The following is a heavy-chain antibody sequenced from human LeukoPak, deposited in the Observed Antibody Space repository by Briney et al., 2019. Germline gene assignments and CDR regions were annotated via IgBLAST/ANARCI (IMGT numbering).Heavy chain of an antibody. V-gene: IGHV3-30-3*01. Sequence: PGGSLRLSCAASGFTFSNYTMHWVRQAPCKGLEWVAVVSYDVSNKYYADSVKGRFTISRDNSKNRLYLQMSSLRAEDTAVYYCARDMYYYDSSGYFDYWGQGTLVTVSS. J-gene: IGHJ4*02. CDR1: GFTFSNYT. D-gene: IGHD3-22*01. CDR3: ARDMYYYDSSGYFDY. CDR2: VSYDVSNK.